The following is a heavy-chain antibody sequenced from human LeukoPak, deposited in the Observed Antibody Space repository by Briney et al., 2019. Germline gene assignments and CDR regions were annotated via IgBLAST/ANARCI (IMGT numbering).Heavy chain of an antibody. CDR1: GFTFSSYA. CDR3: AKAARGSGSYTDYYYYMDV. CDR2: ISGSGDST. Sequence: GGSLRLSCAASGFTFSSYAMSWVRQAPGKGLEWVSAISGSGDSTYYADSVKGRFIISRDNSKNTLYLQMNSLRAEDTAVYYCAKAARGSGSYTDYYYYMDVWGKGTTVTISS. J-gene: IGHJ6*03. D-gene: IGHD3-10*01. V-gene: IGHV3-23*01.